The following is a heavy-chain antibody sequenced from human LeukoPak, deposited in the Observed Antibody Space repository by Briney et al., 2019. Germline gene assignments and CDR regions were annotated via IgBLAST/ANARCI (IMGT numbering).Heavy chain of an antibody. J-gene: IGHJ4*02. D-gene: IGHD2-15*01. CDR2: IWYDGSNK. V-gene: IGHV3-33*01. CDR3: ATDRATQYFDC. CDR1: GITFRSYG. Sequence: GRSLRLSCAASGITFRSYGMHWVRQAPGKGLEWVAFIWYDGSNKYYADSVKGRFTISRDNSRNTLFLQMNSLRAEDTAVYYCATDRATQYFDCWGQGTLVSVSS.